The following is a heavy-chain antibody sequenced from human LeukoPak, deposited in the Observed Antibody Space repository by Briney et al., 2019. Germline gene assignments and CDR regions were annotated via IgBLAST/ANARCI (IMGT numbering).Heavy chain of an antibody. CDR1: GFTFSSYA. CDR2: LSGSGGST. V-gene: IGHV3-23*01. D-gene: IGHD5-18*01. J-gene: IGHJ6*02. CDR3: AKSWGYSYGSSYGMDV. Sequence: PGGSLRLSCAASGFTFSSYAMNWVRQAPWKGLEWVSALSGSGGSTYYADSVKGRFTISRDNSKTMLYLQMNSLRAEDTAVYYCAKSWGYSYGSSYGMDVWGQGTTVTVSS.